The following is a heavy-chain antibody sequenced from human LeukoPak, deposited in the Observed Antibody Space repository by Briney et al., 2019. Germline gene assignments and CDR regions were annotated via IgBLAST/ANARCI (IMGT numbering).Heavy chain of an antibody. J-gene: IGHJ4*02. CDR1: GFTLNIYA. CDR3: AKGHSL. CDR2: ISGSGGST. V-gene: IGHV3-23*01. Sequence: GGSLRLSCAASGFTLNIYAMTWDRQAPGKGLEWVSGISGSGGSTYYADSVKGRFTISRDKSKNTLFLQMNNLRANDTAVYFCAKGHSLWGQGVLVTVSS.